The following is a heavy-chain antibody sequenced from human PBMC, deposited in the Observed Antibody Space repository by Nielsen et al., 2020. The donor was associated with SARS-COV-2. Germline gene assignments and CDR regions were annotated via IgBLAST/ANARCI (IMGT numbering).Heavy chain of an antibody. J-gene: IGHJ6*02. D-gene: IGHD6-19*01. CDR3: AKVLYTSEWEPTIYGMDV. CDR2: ISGSGGGA. Sequence: GESLKISCAASGFTFRDYAMTWVRQAPGKGLEWVSTISGSGGGAYHANSVEGRFTISRDNSKNTLYLQMNSLRGEDTALYYCAKVLYTSEWEPTIYGMDVWGQGTTVTVSS. CDR1: GFTFRDYA. V-gene: IGHV3-23*01.